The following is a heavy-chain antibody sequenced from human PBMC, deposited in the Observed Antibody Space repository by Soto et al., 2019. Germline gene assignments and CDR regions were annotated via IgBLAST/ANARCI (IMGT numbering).Heavy chain of an antibody. CDR1: GYTFTSYG. Sequence: ASVKVSCKASGYTFTSYGISWVRQAPGQGLEWMGWISAYNGNTNYAQKLQGRVTMTTDTSTSTAYMELRSLRSDDTAVYYCARPGDSGSLFNYYYMDVSGKGTTVTVSS. V-gene: IGHV1-18*01. D-gene: IGHD4-17*01. J-gene: IGHJ6*03. CDR2: ISAYNGNT. CDR3: ARPGDSGSLFNYYYMDV.